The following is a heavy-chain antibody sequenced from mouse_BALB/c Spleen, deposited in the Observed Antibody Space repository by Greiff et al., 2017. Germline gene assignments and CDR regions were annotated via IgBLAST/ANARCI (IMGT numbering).Heavy chain of an antibody. V-gene: IGHV5-6-5*01. Sequence: EVQLVESGGGLVKPGGSLKLSCAASGFTFSSYAMSWVRQTPEKMLEWVASISSGGSTYYPDSVKGRFTISRGNARNILYLQMSSLRSEDAAMYYCARAQGRGDWIAYWGQGTLVTVSA. J-gene: IGHJ3*01. D-gene: IGHD3-3*01. CDR1: GFTFSSYA. CDR2: ISSGGST. CDR3: ARAQGRGDWIAY.